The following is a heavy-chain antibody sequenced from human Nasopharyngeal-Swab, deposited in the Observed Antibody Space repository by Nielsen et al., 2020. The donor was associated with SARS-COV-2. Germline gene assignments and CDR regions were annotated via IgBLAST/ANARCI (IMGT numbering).Heavy chain of an antibody. CDR2: ISWNSNRI. CDR1: GFTFDDFA. D-gene: IGHD6-13*01. J-gene: IGHJ6*02. Sequence: SLKISCAASGFTFDDFAMLWVRLVPGKGLEWVSGISWNSNRIVYADSVKGRFTISRDNAKNSLYLQMNSLRSEDTAVYYCARLKSAAGDYYYYGMDVWGQGTTVTVSS. CDR3: ARLKSAAGDYYYYGMDV. V-gene: IGHV3-9*01.